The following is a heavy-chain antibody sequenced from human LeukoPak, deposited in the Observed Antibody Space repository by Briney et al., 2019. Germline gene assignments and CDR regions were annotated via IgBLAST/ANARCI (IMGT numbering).Heavy chain of an antibody. CDR2: IIPIPGIA. D-gene: IGHD4-17*01. V-gene: IGHV1-69*04. Sequence: AASVKVSCKASGGTFSSYTISWVRQAPGQGLEWMGRIIPIPGIANYAQKFQGRVTITADKSTSTAYMELSSLRSEDTAVYYCARDGYGDYSPRNYYYGMDVWGQGTTVTVSS. CDR1: GGTFSSYT. J-gene: IGHJ6*02. CDR3: ARDGYGDYSPRNYYYGMDV.